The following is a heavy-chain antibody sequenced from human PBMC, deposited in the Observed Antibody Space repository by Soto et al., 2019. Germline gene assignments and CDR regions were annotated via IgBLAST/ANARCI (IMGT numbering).Heavy chain of an antibody. CDR2: IYPGDSDT. CDR1: GYSFTSYW. Sequence: GESLKISCKGSGYSFTSYWIGWVRQMPGKGLEWMGIIYPGDSDTRYSPSFQGQVTISADKSISTAYLQWSSLKASDTAMYCCARLVHLQRDEANWFDPWGQGTLVTVSS. V-gene: IGHV5-51*01. J-gene: IGHJ5*02. CDR3: ARLVHLQRDEANWFDP.